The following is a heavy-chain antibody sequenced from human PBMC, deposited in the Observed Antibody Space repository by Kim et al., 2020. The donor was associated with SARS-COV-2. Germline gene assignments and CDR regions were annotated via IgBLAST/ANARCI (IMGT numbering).Heavy chain of an antibody. Sequence: SETLSLTCTFSGGSISSGGYYWSWIRQHPGKGLEWIGYIYYSGSTYYNPSLKSRVTISVDTSKNQFSLKLSSVTAADTAVYYCARLRITMIVVADAFDIWGQGTMVTVSS. V-gene: IGHV4-31*03. J-gene: IGHJ3*02. CDR1: GGSISSGGYY. D-gene: IGHD3-22*01. CDR3: ARLRITMIVVADAFDI. CDR2: IYYSGST.